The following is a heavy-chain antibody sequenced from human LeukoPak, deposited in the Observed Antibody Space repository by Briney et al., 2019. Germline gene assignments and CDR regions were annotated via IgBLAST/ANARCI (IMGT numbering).Heavy chain of an antibody. Sequence: GGSLRLSCAASGFTFSSYGMHWVRHATGKGLEWVSGIGPAGDTKYPGSVKGRFIISRENAKNSLYLQMNSLRAGDTAVYYYARGHISKLVGITLYYFDYWGQGTLVTVSS. J-gene: IGHJ4*02. CDR3: ARGHISKLVGITLYYFDY. CDR2: IGPAGDT. V-gene: IGHV3-13*01. D-gene: IGHD1-26*01. CDR1: GFTFSSYG.